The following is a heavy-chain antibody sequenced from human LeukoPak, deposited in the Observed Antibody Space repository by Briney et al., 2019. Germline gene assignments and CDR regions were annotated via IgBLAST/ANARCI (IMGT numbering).Heavy chain of an antibody. V-gene: IGHV3-23*01. J-gene: IGHJ4*02. Sequence: HAGGSLRLSCAASGFTFSSYAMSWVRQAPGKGLEWVSAISGSGGSTYYADSVKGRFTISRDNSKNTLYLQMNSLRAEDTAVYYCAKSVSYYYGSGVFVDYWGQGTLVTVSS. D-gene: IGHD3-10*01. CDR1: GFTFSSYA. CDR3: AKSVSYYYGSGVFVDY. CDR2: ISGSGGST.